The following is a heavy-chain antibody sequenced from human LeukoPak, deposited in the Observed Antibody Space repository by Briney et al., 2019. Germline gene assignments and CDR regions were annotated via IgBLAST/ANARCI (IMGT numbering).Heavy chain of an antibody. D-gene: IGHD6-6*01. CDR1: GFTFGSYG. CDR2: ISYDGSNK. J-gene: IGHJ4*02. V-gene: IGHV3-30*03. Sequence: GRSLRLSCAASGFTFGSYGMHWVRQAPGKGLEWVAVISYDGSNKYYADSVKGRFTISRDNSKNTLYLQMNSLRSEDTAVYYCARSSSIAAQGYFDYWGQGTLVTVSS. CDR3: ARSSSIAAQGYFDY.